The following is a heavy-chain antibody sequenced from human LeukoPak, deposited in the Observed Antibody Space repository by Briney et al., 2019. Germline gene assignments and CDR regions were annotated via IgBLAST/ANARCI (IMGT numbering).Heavy chain of an antibody. CDR1: GFTFNSYA. Sequence: TGGSLRLSCAASGFTFNSYAMSWVRQAPGKGLEWVSVITSGGSTYYADSVKGRFTISRDNSKNTLSLQMNSLRAENTAVYYCARRGFGENYFDYWGQGTLVIVSS. J-gene: IGHJ4*02. CDR2: ITSGGST. D-gene: IGHD3-10*01. CDR3: ARRGFGENYFDY. V-gene: IGHV3-23*01.